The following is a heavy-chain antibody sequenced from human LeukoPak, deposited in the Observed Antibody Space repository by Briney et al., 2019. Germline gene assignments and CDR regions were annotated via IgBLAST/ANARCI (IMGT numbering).Heavy chain of an antibody. D-gene: IGHD3-3*01. V-gene: IGHV3-74*01. CDR3: ARVSGGSYDFWSGYYRGFDY. CDR1: GFTFSSYW. Sequence: PGGSLRPSCAASGFTFSSYWMHWVRQAPGKGLVWVSRINSDGSSTSYADSVKGRFPISRDNAKNTLYLQMNSLRAEDTAVYYCARVSGGSYDFWSGYYRGFDYWGQGTLVTVSS. J-gene: IGHJ4*02. CDR2: INSDGSST.